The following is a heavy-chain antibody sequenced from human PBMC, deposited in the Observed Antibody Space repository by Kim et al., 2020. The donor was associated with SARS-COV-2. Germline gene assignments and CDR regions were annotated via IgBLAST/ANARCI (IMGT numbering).Heavy chain of an antibody. J-gene: IGHJ4*02. CDR2: ISGSGGST. CDR3: AKDTRPTRYYGSGFDY. Sequence: GGSLRLSCAASGFTFSSYAMSWVRQAPGKGLEWVSAISGSGGSTYYADSVKGRFTISRDNSKNTLYLQMNSLRAEDTAVYYCAKDTRPTRYYGSGFDYWGQGTLVTVSS. V-gene: IGHV3-23*01. D-gene: IGHD3-10*01. CDR1: GFTFSSYA.